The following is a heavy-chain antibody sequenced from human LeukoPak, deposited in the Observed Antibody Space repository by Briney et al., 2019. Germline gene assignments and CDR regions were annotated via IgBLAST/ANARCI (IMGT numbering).Heavy chain of an antibody. V-gene: IGHV4-4*07. D-gene: IGHD4-17*01. CDR2: VSGGGST. CDR3: ARALTTVTQYYLDY. Sequence: SETLSLTCTVSGGSMSSYYWSWLRQPAGKGLEWIGRVSGGGSTTYNPSLASRVTMSVDKSKNQFSLKLSSVTAADTAVYYCARALTTVTQYYLDYWGQGTLVTVSS. J-gene: IGHJ4*02. CDR1: GGSMSSYY.